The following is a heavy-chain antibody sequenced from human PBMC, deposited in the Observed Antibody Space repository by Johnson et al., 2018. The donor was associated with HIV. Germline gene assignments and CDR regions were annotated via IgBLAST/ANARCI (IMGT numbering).Heavy chain of an antibody. Sequence: QVQLVESGGGLVKPGGSLRLSCAASAFTFSDYYMNWIRQAPGKGLEWISYISSSSDIIYYADSVKGRFTISRDNAKNTLYLQMNSLRAEDTALYYCAKGGYYDSSGYLDAFDIWGQGTMVTVSS. CDR1: AFTFSDYY. V-gene: IGHV3-11*01. J-gene: IGHJ3*02. D-gene: IGHD3-22*01. CDR3: AKGGYYDSSGYLDAFDI. CDR2: ISSSSDII.